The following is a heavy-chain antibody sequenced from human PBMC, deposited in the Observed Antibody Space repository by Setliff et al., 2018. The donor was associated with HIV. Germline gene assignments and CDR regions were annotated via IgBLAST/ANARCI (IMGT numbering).Heavy chain of an antibody. J-gene: IGHJ1*01. CDR3: AREDSSSWYSSLSF. CDR1: GGSISSSNW. Sequence: ASETLSLTCTVSGGSISSSNWWSWVRQPPGKGLEWIGEIYHSGNTNYNPSLKSRVTISVDTSKNQFSLKLSSVTAADTAIYYCAREDSSSWYSSLSFWGQGTLVTVSS. V-gene: IGHV4-4*02. CDR2: IYHSGNT. D-gene: IGHD6-13*01.